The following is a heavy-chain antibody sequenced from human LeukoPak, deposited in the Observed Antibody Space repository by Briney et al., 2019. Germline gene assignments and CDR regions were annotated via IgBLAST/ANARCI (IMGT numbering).Heavy chain of an antibody. CDR3: VGVPPTKWQQFNL. V-gene: IGHV3-21*01. CDR2: ISSTSSYI. Sequence: GGSLRLSCAASGSTFSSYNMNWVRQAPGKGLEWVASISSTSSYINYADSVKGRFTISRDNARNTLYLQMNNLRFEDTAVYYCVGVPPTKWQQFNLGGQGTLATVSS. J-gene: IGHJ5*02. CDR1: GSTFSSYN. D-gene: IGHD5-24*01.